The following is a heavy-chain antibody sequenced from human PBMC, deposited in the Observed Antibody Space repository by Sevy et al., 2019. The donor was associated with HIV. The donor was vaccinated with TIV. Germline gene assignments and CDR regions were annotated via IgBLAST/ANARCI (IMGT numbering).Heavy chain of an antibody. CDR2: ISSSSSTI. D-gene: IGHD1-26*01. CDR1: GFTISRYT. V-gene: IGHV3-48*02. CDR3: ARRFNIVGATHFDY. J-gene: IGHJ4*02. Sequence: GGSLRLSCAASGFTISRYTMNWVRQAPGKGLEWVSYISSSSSTIYYADSVKGRFTISRDNAKNSLYLQMNSLRDEDRAVYFCARRFNIVGATHFDYWGQGTLVTVSS.